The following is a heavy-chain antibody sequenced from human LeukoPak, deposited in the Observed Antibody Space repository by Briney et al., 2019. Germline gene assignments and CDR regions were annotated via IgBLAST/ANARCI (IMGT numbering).Heavy chain of an antibody. Sequence: PGGSLRFSCAAYGFTFSDFYMSWIRQAPGKGLEWVSYSSGSSIYYADFVKGRFTISRDNAKNSLYLQMNSLRAEDTAVYYCAREGSSSWYVDYWGQGTLVTVSS. CDR2: SSGSSI. V-gene: IGHV3-11*01. D-gene: IGHD6-13*01. J-gene: IGHJ4*02. CDR1: GFTFSDFY. CDR3: AREGSSSWYVDY.